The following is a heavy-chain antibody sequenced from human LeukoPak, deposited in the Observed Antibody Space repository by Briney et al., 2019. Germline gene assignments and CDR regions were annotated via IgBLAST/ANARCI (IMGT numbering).Heavy chain of an antibody. CDR2: INHSGST. J-gene: IGHJ4*02. CDR1: GGSFSGYY. D-gene: IGHD6-6*01. Sequence: SETLSLTCAVYGGSFSGYYWSWIRQPPGKGLEWIGEINHSGSTNYNPSLKSRVTISVDTSKNQFSLKLSSVTAADTAVYYCARARRGSTSSPFRSSIAARNYFDYWGQGTLVTVPS. CDR3: ARARRGSTSSPFRSSIAARNYFDY. V-gene: IGHV4-34*01.